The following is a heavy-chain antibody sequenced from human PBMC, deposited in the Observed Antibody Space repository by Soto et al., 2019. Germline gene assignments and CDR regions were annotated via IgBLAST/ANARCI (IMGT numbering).Heavy chain of an antibody. J-gene: IGHJ6*02. CDR1: GFTFSSYW. Sequence: GGSLRLSCAASGFTFSSYWMHWVRQAPGKGLVWVSRINSDGSSTSYADSVKGRFTISRDNAKNTLYLQMNSLRAEDTAVYYCARDLDSSVGGYYYYGMDVWGQGTTVTVPS. CDR3: ARDLDSSVGGYYYYGMDV. CDR2: INSDGSST. V-gene: IGHV3-74*01. D-gene: IGHD6-25*01.